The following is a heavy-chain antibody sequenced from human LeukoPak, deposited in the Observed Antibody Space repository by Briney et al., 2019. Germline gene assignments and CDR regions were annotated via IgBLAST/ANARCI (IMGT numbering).Heavy chain of an antibody. CDR3: ASVRRGFGESSKYYAYYYMGV. D-gene: IGHD3-10*01. V-gene: IGHV4-39*01. CDR2: IYYSGST. CDR1: GGSISSSSYY. J-gene: IGHJ6*03. Sequence: SETLSLTCTVSGGSISSSSYYWGWIRQPPGKGLEWIGNIYYSGSTYYNPSLKSRVTISLDTSKNQFSLKLSSVTAADTAVYYCASVRRGFGESSKYYAYYYMGVWGKGTTVTISS.